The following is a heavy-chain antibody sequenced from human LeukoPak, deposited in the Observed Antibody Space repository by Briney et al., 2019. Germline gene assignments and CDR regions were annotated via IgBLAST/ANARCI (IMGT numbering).Heavy chain of an antibody. CDR2: ISGVGDTT. CDR1: GFTIDDYV. Sequence: GGSLRLSCAASGFTIDDYVMHWVRQAPGKGLEWVSLISGVGDTTYYADSVRGRFTISRDNAKNSLYLQMNSLRAEDTAVYYCARCGLPCSSTSCYAGSHDYWGQGTLVTVSS. CDR3: ARCGLPCSSTSCYAGSHDY. J-gene: IGHJ4*02. V-gene: IGHV3-43*02. D-gene: IGHD2-2*01.